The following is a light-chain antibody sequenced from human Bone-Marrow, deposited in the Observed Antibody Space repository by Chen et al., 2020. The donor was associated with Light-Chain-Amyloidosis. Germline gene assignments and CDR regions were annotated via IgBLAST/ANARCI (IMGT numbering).Light chain of an antibody. CDR1: ALPTKY. V-gene: IGLV3-25*03. Sequence: SYELTQPPSVSVSPGQTAGITCSGDALPTKYAYWYQQKPGQAPVRVVHRDTERPSGISERFSGSSSGTTATLTISGVQAEDKADYHCQSADSSGTYEVIFGGGTKLTVL. J-gene: IGLJ2*01. CDR3: QSADSSGTYEVI. CDR2: RDT.